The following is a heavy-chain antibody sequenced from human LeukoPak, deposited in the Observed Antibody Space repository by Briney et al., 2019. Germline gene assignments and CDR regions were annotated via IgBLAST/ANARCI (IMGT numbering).Heavy chain of an antibody. CDR3: ARDPRGNYGDPYFMDV. D-gene: IGHD4-17*01. V-gene: IGHV1-2*02. Sequence: GASVKVSCKASEYTFTGHYIHWVRQAPGQGLEWMGWINPNSGGTNYAQKFQGRVTMTRDTSISTAYMELSRLRSDDTAVYYCARDPRGNYGDPYFMDVWGKGTTVTVSS. J-gene: IGHJ6*03. CDR2: INPNSGGT. CDR1: EYTFTGHY.